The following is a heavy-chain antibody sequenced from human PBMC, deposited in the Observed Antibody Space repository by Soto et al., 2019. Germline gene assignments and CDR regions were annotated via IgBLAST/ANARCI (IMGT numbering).Heavy chain of an antibody. D-gene: IGHD5-18*01. V-gene: IGHV6-1*01. J-gene: IGHJ6*02. CDR1: GDSVSSNSAA. CDR2: TYYRSKWYN. CDR3: ARVGYSYGYFHYYYYGMDV. Sequence: SQTLSLTCAISGDSVSSNSAAWNWIRQSPSRGLEWLGRTYYRSKWYNDYAVSVKSRITINPDTSKNQFSLQLNSVTPEDTAVYYCARVGYSYGYFHYYYYGMDVWGQGTTVTV.